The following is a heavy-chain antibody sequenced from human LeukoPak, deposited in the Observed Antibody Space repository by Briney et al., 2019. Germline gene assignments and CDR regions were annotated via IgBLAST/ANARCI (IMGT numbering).Heavy chain of an antibody. J-gene: IGHJ5*02. V-gene: IGHV4-4*07. Sequence: SETLSLTCAVSGGSISAHYWVWLRQPAGKGLEYIGRIYSSASNNYNPSLKSRVTMSVDTSKNQFFLKLSSVTAADTAVYYCARNVGSYEGWFDLWGQGTLVTVSS. CDR3: ARNVGSYEGWFDL. CDR2: IYSSASN. CDR1: GGSISAHY. D-gene: IGHD1-26*01.